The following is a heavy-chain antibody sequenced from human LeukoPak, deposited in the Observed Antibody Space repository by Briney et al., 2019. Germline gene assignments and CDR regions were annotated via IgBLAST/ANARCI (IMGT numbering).Heavy chain of an antibody. Sequence: GGSLRLCCGASEFAFSDFYMTWIRQAPGKGLEWVSYISSSSSHTNYADSVKGRFTISRDNAKNSLYLQMNSLRAEDTAVYYCARTNLGSGWRFDYWAREPWSPSPQ. CDR3: ARTNLGSGWRFDY. D-gene: IGHD6-19*01. CDR2: ISSSSSHT. J-gene: IGHJ4*02. CDR1: EFAFSDFY. V-gene: IGHV3-11*06.